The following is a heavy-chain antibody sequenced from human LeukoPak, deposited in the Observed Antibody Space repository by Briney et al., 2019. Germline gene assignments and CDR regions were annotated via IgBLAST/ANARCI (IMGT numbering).Heavy chain of an antibody. CDR2: INHSGST. CDR1: GGPFSGYY. Sequence: SGTLSLTCAVYGGPFSGYYWSWIRQPPGKGLEWIGEINHSGSTNYNPSLKSRVTISVDTSKNQFSLKLSSVTAADTAVYYCARAPRSIRYYYYGMDVWGKGTTVTVSS. V-gene: IGHV4-34*01. J-gene: IGHJ6*04. D-gene: IGHD6-6*01. CDR3: ARAPRSIRYYYYGMDV.